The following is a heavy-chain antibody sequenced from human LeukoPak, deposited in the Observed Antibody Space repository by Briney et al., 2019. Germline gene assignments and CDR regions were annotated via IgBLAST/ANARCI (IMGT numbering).Heavy chain of an antibody. J-gene: IGHJ4*02. D-gene: IGHD6-13*01. CDR2: ISYDGSNK. Sequence: GGSLRLSCAASGFTFSTYGMHWVRQAPGKGLEWVAVISYDGSNKYYADSVKGRFTISGDNSKNTLYLQMNSLRAEDTAVYYCAKSGTRSSWSPRVKTYLDYWGQGTLVTVSS. CDR3: AKSGTRSSWSPRVKTYLDY. V-gene: IGHV3-30*18. CDR1: GFTFSTYG.